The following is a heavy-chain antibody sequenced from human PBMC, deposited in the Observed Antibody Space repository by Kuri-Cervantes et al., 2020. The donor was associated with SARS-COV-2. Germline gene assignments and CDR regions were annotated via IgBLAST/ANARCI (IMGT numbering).Heavy chain of an antibody. V-gene: IGHV6-1*01. Sequence: SETLSLTCAISGDSVSSNSAAWNWIRQSPSRGLEWLGRTYYRSKWYNDYAVSVKSRITINPDTSKNQFSLQLNSATPEDTAVYYCARDPTVAVHWYFDLWGRGTLVTVSS. CDR3: ARDPTVAVHWYFDL. D-gene: IGHD6-19*01. J-gene: IGHJ2*01. CDR1: GDSVSSNSAA. CDR2: TYYRSKWYN.